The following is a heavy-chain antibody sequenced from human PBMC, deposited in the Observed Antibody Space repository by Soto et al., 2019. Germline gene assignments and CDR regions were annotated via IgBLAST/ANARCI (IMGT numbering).Heavy chain of an antibody. CDR3: ASDYGSGSYVPNYYYYGMDV. CDR1: GGTFSSYA. D-gene: IGHD3-10*01. V-gene: IGHV1-69*12. Sequence: QVQLVQSGAEVKKPGSSVKVSCKASGGTFSSYAISWVRQAPGQGLEWMGGIIPIFGTANYAQKFQGRVTITADEPTSTAKLELSSLRSEDTAVYYCASDYGSGSYVPNYYYYGMDVWGQGTTVTVSS. J-gene: IGHJ6*02. CDR2: IIPIFGTA.